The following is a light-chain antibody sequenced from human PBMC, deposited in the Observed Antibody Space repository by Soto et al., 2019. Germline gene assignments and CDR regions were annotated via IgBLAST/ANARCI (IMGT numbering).Light chain of an antibody. CDR3: QQYNSYSPT. Sequence: DIQMTQSPSTLSASLGDRVTITCRASQTIRSRLAWYQQKPEKAPKLLIYDASRLESGVPSRFSGSGFGTEFTLTITGLQSDDFATYHCQQYNSYSPTFGGGTKVEI. CDR2: DAS. V-gene: IGKV1-5*01. CDR1: QTIRSR. J-gene: IGKJ4*01.